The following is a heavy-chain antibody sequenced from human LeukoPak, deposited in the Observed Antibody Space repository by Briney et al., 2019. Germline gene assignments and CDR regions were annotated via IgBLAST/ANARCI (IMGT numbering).Heavy chain of an antibody. CDR3: AKGLGVASLIVDALDM. CDR1: GFTFHDYA. CDR2: ITWNSGSV. V-gene: IGHV3-9*03. J-gene: IGHJ3*02. D-gene: IGHD3/OR15-3a*01. Sequence: GGSLRLSCTASGFTFHDYAMHWVRQVPGKGLEWVSGITWNSGSVLYADSVRGRFTISRDNAKNSLYLQMNSLRPEDMAFYYCAKGLGVASLIVDALDMWGQGTMVTV.